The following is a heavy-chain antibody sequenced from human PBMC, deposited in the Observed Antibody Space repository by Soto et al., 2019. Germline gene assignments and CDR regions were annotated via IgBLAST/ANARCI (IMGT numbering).Heavy chain of an antibody. CDR3: ARDSWRTVDFDY. Sequence: ASVKVSCKASGYTFTSYAMHWVRQAPGQRLEWMGWINAGNGNTKYSQKFQGRVTITRDTSASTAYMELSSLRSEDTAVYYCARDSWRTVDFDYWRQGTLVTVSS. D-gene: IGHD4-17*01. CDR2: INAGNGNT. J-gene: IGHJ4*02. V-gene: IGHV1-3*01. CDR1: GYTFTSYA.